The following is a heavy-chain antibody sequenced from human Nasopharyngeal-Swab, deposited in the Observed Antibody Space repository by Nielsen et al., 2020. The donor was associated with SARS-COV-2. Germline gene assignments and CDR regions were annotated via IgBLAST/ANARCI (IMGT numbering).Heavy chain of an antibody. J-gene: IGHJ4*02. CDR2: ISSSGSTR. D-gene: IGHD2-2*01. CDR1: GFTFSSYE. CDR3: ARDYFSSTSCYDY. Sequence: GGSLRLSCAASGFTFSSYEMNWVRQAPGKGLEWVSYISSSGSTRYYADSVKGRFTISRDNDKNSLYLQMNSLRAEDTAVYYCARDYFSSTSCYDYWGQGTLVTVSS. V-gene: IGHV3-48*03.